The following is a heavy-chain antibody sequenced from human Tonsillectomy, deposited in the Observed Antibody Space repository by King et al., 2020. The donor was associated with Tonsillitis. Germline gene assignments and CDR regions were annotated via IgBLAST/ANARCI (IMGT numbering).Heavy chain of an antibody. J-gene: IGHJ4*02. CDR1: GFSFSSYA. Sequence: VQLVESGGGLVQPGGSLRLSCAGSGFSFSSYAMSWVRQAPGKGLEWVSFISGSGATTYFADSVKGRFTISRDNSKNTLYLQMNSLRAEVTAVYYCAKDYEEIIDYWGQGTLVTVSS. CDR3: AKDYEEIIDY. CDR2: ISGSGATT. D-gene: IGHD3-16*01. V-gene: IGHV3-23*04.